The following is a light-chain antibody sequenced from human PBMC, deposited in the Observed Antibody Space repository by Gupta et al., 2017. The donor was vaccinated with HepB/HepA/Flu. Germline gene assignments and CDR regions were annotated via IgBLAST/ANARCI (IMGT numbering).Light chain of an antibody. Sequence: SNELTQPPSVSVSPGQTASITCSGDKLGDNYASWYQQKPGQSPVLVIYHDNKRPSGIPERFSGSNSGNTATLTISGTQAMDDADYYCQVWDSSTYVVFGGGTKLTVL. CDR1: KLGDNY. J-gene: IGLJ2*01. CDR2: HDN. V-gene: IGLV3-1*01. CDR3: QVWDSSTYVV.